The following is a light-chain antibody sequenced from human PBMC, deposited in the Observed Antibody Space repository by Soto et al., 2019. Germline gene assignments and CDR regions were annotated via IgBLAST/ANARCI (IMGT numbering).Light chain of an antibody. V-gene: IGLV1-40*01. CDR2: GNS. Sequence: QSVLTQPPSVSGVPGQRVTISCTGSGSNIGAGYDVHWYQQLPGTAPKLLIYGNSNRPSGVPDRFSGSKSGTSASLAITGLQAEDEADYYCQSYDSSLSGSVLGTGTKVTVL. CDR1: GSNIGAGYD. J-gene: IGLJ1*01. CDR3: QSYDSSLSGSV.